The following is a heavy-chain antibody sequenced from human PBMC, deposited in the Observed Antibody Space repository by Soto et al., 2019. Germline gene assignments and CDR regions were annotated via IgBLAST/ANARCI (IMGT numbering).Heavy chain of an antibody. J-gene: IGHJ4*02. Sequence: PSETLSLTCAVSGGSISSGGYSWSWIRQPPGKGLEWIGYIYHSGSTYYNPSLKSRVTISVDTSKNQFSLKLSSVTAADTAVYYCAIYLWGYYDSSSYSIWGQGSLVPVSS. V-gene: IGHV4-30-2*02. CDR2: IYHSGST. CDR3: AIYLWGYYDSSSYSI. CDR1: GGSISSGGYS. D-gene: IGHD3-22*01.